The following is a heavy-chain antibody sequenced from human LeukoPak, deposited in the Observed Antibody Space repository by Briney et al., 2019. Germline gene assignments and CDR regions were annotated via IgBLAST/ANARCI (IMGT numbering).Heavy chain of an antibody. CDR2: ISSSSSYI. Sequence: GGSLRLSCAASGFTFSTYSMNWVRPAPGKWLEWVSSISSSSSYIYYADSVKGRFTISRDNAKNSLYLQMNSLRAEDTAVYYCARFALKTPPTDWGQGTLVTVSS. CDR3: ARFALKTPPTD. V-gene: IGHV3-21*01. J-gene: IGHJ4*02. CDR1: GFTFSTYS.